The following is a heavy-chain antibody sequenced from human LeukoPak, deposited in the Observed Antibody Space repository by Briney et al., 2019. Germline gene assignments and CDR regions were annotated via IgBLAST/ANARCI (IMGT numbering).Heavy chain of an antibody. Sequence: PGGSLRLSCAASGFTFSSYAMHWVRQAPGKGLEWVAVISYDGSNKYYADSVKGRFTISRDNSKNTLYLQMNSLRAEDTAVYYCARGFLEGHFWSGYSAYYFDYWGQGTLVTVSS. CDR3: ARGFLEGHFWSGYSAYYFDY. CDR1: GFTFSSYA. D-gene: IGHD3-3*02. J-gene: IGHJ4*02. V-gene: IGHV3-30-3*01. CDR2: ISYDGSNK.